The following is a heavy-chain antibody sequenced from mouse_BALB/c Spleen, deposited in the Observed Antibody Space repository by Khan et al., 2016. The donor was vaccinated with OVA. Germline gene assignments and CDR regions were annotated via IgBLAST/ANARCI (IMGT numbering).Heavy chain of an antibody. CDR1: GYTFTDYY. D-gene: IGHD1-2*01. Sequence: QVQLQQPGAELARPGASVKLSCKASGYTFTDYYINWVKQRTGQGLEWIGEISPGSGDTYYNERFKGKATLTADKSSSTAYMQLSSLTSEASEVCFCARRNYFGYTFAYWGQGTLVTVSA. CDR3: ARRNYFGYTFAY. CDR2: ISPGSGDT. J-gene: IGHJ3*01. V-gene: IGHV1-77*01.